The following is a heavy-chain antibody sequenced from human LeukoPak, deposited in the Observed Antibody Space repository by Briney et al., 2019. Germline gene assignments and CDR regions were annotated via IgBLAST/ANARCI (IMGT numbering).Heavy chain of an antibody. V-gene: IGHV3-23*01. CDR1: GFTFSSYG. J-gene: IGHJ4*02. D-gene: IGHD6-19*01. Sequence: PGGSLRLSCAASGFTFSSYGMSWVRQAPGKGLEWVSAISGSGGSTYYADSVKGRFTISRDNSKNTLYLQMNSLRAEGTTVYYCARGVRIAVAGYIDYWGQGTLVTVSS. CDR3: ARGVRIAVAGYIDY. CDR2: ISGSGGST.